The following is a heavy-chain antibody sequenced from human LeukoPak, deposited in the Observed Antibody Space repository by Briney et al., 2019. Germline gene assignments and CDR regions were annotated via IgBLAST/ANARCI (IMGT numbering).Heavy chain of an antibody. V-gene: IGHV3-20*04. D-gene: IGHD3-22*01. J-gene: IGHJ3*02. Sequence: PGGPLRLSCAASGFTFSSYSMNWVRQAPGKGLEWVSGINWNGGSTGYADSVKGRFTISRDNAKNSLYLQMNSLRAEDTALYYCARVSYDSSPFFDIWGQGTMVTVSS. CDR3: ARVSYDSSPFFDI. CDR1: GFTFSSYS. CDR2: INWNGGST.